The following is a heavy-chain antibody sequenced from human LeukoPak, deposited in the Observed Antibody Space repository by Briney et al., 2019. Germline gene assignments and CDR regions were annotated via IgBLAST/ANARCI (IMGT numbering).Heavy chain of an antibody. J-gene: IGHJ4*02. CDR1: GYTFTGYY. CDR3: ARDEKLNYDSSGYASENFDY. V-gene: IGHV1-2*06. CDR2: INPNSGGT. Sequence: ASVKVSCKASGYTFTGYYMHWVRQAPGQGLEWLGRINPNSGGTNYAQKFQGRVTMTRDTSISTAYMELSRLRSDDTAVYCCARDEKLNYDSSGYASENFDYWGQGTLVTVSS. D-gene: IGHD3-22*01.